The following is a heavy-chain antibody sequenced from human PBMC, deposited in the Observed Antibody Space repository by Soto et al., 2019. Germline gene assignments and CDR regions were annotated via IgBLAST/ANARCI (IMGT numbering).Heavy chain of an antibody. CDR2: IHYSGTT. CDR3: AAGEASSRNLAPYYLDF. Sequence: PSETLSLTCTVSGGSMRNYFWTWIRQPPGKGREWIGYIHYSGTTSFFPSYNPSLRSRVTISEDTSKNQFSLKLLSVTTADTAVYFCAAGEASSRNLAPYYLDFWGQGTLVTVSS. CDR1: GGSMRNYF. D-gene: IGHD6-13*01. V-gene: IGHV4-59*01. J-gene: IGHJ4*02.